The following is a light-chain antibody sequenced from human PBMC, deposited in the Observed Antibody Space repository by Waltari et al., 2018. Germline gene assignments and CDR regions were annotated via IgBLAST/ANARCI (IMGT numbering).Light chain of an antibody. CDR3: QEANSFPLT. CDR2: AAS. CDR1: QGIRSS. Sequence: DIQMTQSPPSVSASVGDRVTNTCRATQGIRSSLSWYQQKPGKAPKLLIYAASNLQSGVPSRFSGSDSGTEFTLTISSLQPEDVATYYCQEANSFPLTFGGGTKVEI. V-gene: IGKV1-12*01. J-gene: IGKJ4*01.